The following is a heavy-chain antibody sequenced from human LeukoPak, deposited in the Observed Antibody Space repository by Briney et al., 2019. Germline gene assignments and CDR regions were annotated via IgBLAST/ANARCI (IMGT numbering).Heavy chain of an antibody. Sequence: GGSLRLSCAASGFTFSNYGVHWVRQAPGKGLEWVAVISYDGSIKYSADSVKGRVTISRDNSKNTLYLQMISLRAGDTAVYYCAKDLGSDMVRGTFDYWGQGTLVTVSS. CDR3: AKDLGSDMVRGTFDY. CDR1: GFTFSNYG. CDR2: ISYDGSIK. D-gene: IGHD3-10*01. J-gene: IGHJ4*02. V-gene: IGHV3-30*18.